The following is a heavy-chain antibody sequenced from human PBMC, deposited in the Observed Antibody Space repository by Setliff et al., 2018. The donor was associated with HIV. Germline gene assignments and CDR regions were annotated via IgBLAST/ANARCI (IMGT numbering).Heavy chain of an antibody. CDR2: ISTYNGNT. D-gene: IGHD3-16*02. V-gene: IGHV1-18*01. CDR1: GYTFTAFG. J-gene: IGHJ4*02. CDR3: ARDPGAYYDYVWGSYRCYYFDY. Sequence: ASVKVSCKASGYTFTAFGMNWLRQAPGQGPEWMGWISTYNGNTNYAQKFQDRVTMTTDTYTSTAYMELRSLRSDDTAVYYCARDPGAYYDYVWGSYRCYYFDYWGQGTLVTSPQ.